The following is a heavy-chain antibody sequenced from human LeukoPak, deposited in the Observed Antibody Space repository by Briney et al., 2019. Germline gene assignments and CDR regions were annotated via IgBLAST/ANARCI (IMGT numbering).Heavy chain of an antibody. V-gene: IGHV3-15*01. CDR1: GFTFSNAW. CDR2: IKSKTDGGTT. D-gene: IGHD1-1*01. J-gene: IGHJ4*02. CDR3: TTDRDWNDPRDFDY. Sequence: SGGSLRLSCAASGFTFSNAWMSWVRQAPGKGLEWVGRIKSKTDGGTTDYAAPVKGRFTISRDGSKNTLYLQMNSLKTEDTAVYYCTTDRDWNDPRDFDYWGQGTLVTVSS.